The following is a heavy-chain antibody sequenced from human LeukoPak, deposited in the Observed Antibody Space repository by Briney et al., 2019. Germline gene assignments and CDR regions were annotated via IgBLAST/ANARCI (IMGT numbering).Heavy chain of an antibody. V-gene: IGHV1-69*04. CDR2: IPILGIA. CDR3: AREPDDSSGYTFDY. D-gene: IGHD3-22*01. J-gene: IGHJ4*02. Sequence: IPILGIANYAQKFQGRVTITADKSTSTAYMELSSLRSEDTAVYYCAREPDDSSGYTFDYWGQGTLVTVSS.